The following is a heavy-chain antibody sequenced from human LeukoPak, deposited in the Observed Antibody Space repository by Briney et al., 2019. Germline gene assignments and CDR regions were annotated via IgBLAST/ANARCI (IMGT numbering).Heavy chain of an antibody. Sequence: SVKVSCKASGGTFSSYAISWVRQAPGQGLEWMGGIIPIFGTANYAQKFQGRVTITTDESTSTAYMELSSLRSEDTAVYYCARPRDPEEEKASSLDYWAQGTRSPSPQ. CDR1: GGTFSSYA. J-gene: IGHJ4*02. V-gene: IGHV1-69*05. CDR2: IIPIFGTA. D-gene: IGHD2-2*01. CDR3: ARPRDPEEEKASSLDY.